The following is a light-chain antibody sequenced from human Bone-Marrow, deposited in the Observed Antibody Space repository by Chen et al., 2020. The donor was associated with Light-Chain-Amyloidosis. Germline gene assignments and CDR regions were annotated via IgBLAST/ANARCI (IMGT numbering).Light chain of an antibody. CDR2: EVT. CDR3: SSYTITNTLV. Sequence: QSALTQPAPVSGSPGQSITLSCTGTSSDVGGDNHVSWYQQHPDKAPKLMNYEVTNRPSWVPDRFAGSKSDNTASLTISGLQTEDEADYFCSSYTITNTLVFGSGTRVTVL. CDR1: SSDVGGDNH. J-gene: IGLJ1*01. V-gene: IGLV2-14*01.